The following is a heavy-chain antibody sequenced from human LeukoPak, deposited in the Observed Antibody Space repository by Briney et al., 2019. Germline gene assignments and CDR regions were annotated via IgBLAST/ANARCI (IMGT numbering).Heavy chain of an antibody. J-gene: IGHJ4*01. D-gene: IGHD6-6*01. V-gene: IGHV3-21*01. CDR1: GFTLRSYS. CDR3: ARDSSFHFDY. Sequence: PGGSLTLFCAASGFTLRSYSTNWVRQAPGKGREWGSSISSSSSYIFYGNSVKGILTISRQNAKNSIYLQGNTRIAEGTDIYYCARDSSFHFDYW. CDR2: ISSSSSYI.